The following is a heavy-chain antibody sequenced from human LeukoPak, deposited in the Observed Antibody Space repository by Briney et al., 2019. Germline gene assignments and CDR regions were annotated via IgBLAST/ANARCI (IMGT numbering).Heavy chain of an antibody. CDR3: ARADFGVVIIPNDY. V-gene: IGHV3-48*04. CDR1: GFTFSSYS. Sequence: RPGGSLRLSCAASGFTFSSYSMNWVRQAPGKGLEWVSYISSSSSTIYYADSVKGRFTISRDNAKNSLYLQMNSLRAEDTAVYYCARADFGVVIIPNDYWGQGTLVTVSS. D-gene: IGHD3-3*01. J-gene: IGHJ4*02. CDR2: ISSSSSTI.